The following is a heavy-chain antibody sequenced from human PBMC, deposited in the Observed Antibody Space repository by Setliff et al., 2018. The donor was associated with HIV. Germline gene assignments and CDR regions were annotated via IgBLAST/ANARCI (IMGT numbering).Heavy chain of an antibody. Sequence: SETLSLTCAVSGYSIGSGSFWGWIRQPPGRGLEWIATIPHNGGTYYNPDPSLTGRVTISVDTSKNQFSLKLAFVTAADTAVYYCARYSTLTTNFDYWGQGTLVTVSS. CDR1: GYSIGSGSF. CDR2: IPHNGGT. J-gene: IGHJ4*02. V-gene: IGHV4-38-2*01. CDR3: ARYSTLTTNFDY. D-gene: IGHD4-17*01.